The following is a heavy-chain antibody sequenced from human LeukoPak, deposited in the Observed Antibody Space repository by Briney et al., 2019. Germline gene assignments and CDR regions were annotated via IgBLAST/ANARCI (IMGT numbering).Heavy chain of an antibody. V-gene: IGHV3-11*06. D-gene: IGHD5-24*01. CDR1: GFTFSDYY. J-gene: IGHJ4*02. Sequence: GGSLRLSCAASGFTFSDYYMSWIRQAPGKGLEWVSYISSSSSYTNYADSVKGRFTISRDNAKNSLYLQMNSLRDEDTAVYYCARDTGRAGYTYDYWGQGNLVSVSS. CDR3: ARDTGRAGYTYDY. CDR2: ISSSSSYT.